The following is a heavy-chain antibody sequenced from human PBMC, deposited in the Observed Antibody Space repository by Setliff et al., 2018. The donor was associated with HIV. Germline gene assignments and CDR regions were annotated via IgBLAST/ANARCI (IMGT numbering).Heavy chain of an antibody. CDR1: GFIFSNYG. J-gene: IGHJ4*02. CDR2: IRDNGVSP. CDR3: TKGVQRLRPYYFDS. D-gene: IGHD4-17*01. V-gene: IGHV3-23*01. Sequence: SGGSLRLSCAASGFIFSNYGMTWVRQAPGKGLEWVSGIRDNGVSPYYADSVTGRFTISRDNTKNTLYLQMNSLRVEDTAIYYCTKGVQRLRPYYFDSWGQGILVTVSS.